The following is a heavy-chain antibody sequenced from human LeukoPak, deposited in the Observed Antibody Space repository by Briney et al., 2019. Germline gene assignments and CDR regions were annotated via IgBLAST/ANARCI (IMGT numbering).Heavy chain of an antibody. V-gene: IGHV3-30*02. CDR2: IRYDGSNK. J-gene: IGHJ4*02. CDR3: ARDGEVWEFDY. Sequence: PGGSLRLSCAASGFTFSSYGMHWVRQAPGKGLEWVAFIRYDGSNKNYADSVKGRFTISRDNAKNSLCLQMNSLRAEDTAVYYCARDGEVWEFDYWGQGTLVTVSS. CDR1: GFTFSSYG. D-gene: IGHD3-16*01.